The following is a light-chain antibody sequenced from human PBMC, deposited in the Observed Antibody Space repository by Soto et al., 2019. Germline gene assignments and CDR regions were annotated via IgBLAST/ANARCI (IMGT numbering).Light chain of an antibody. Sequence: QSVLTQPASVSGSPGQAITISCSGSSSDVGAHNFVSWYQHHPGKAPKLMIYEVSNRPSGVSNRFSGSKSGNTASLTISGLQAEDEADYYYNSYTSSNTYVFGSGTKVTVL. V-gene: IGLV2-14*01. J-gene: IGLJ1*01. CDR3: NSYTSSNTYV. CDR2: EVS. CDR1: SSDVGAHNF.